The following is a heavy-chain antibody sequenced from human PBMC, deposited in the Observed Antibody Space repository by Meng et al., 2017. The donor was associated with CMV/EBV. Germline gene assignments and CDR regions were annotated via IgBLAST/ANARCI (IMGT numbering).Heavy chain of an antibody. V-gene: IGHV1-69*01. J-gene: IGHJ4*02. CDR1: GGNFSSYA. CDR3: ALSYYYDSSGYYYY. D-gene: IGHD3-22*01. CDR2: IIPIFGTA. Sequence: KASGGNFSSYAISWVRQAPGQGLEWMGGIIPIFGTANYAQKFQGRVTITADESTSTAYMELSSLRSEDTAVYYCALSYYYDSSGYYYYWGQGTLVTVSS.